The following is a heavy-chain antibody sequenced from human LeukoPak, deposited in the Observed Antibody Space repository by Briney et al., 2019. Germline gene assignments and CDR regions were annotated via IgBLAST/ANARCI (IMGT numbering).Heavy chain of an antibody. D-gene: IGHD6-19*01. CDR2: ISSSSSYI. V-gene: IGHV3-21*04. Sequence: GGSLRLSCAASGFTFSSYSMNWVRQAPGKGLEWVSSISSSSSYIYYADSVKGRFTISRDNAKNTPYLQMNSLRAEDTAVYYCAKRSRGLVEAVFDYWGQGTLVTVSS. J-gene: IGHJ4*02. CDR1: GFTFSSYS. CDR3: AKRSRGLVEAVFDY.